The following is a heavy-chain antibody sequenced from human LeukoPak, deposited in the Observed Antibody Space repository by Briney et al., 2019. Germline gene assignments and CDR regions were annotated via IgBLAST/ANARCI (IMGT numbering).Heavy chain of an antibody. CDR1: GFTFSNYP. V-gene: IGHV3-30-3*01. CDR2: ISSDGSSK. CDR3: ARFGSGRRYFDY. J-gene: IGHJ4*02. D-gene: IGHD3-10*01. Sequence: GGSLRLSCAASGFTFSNYPMHWVRQSPGKGLEWVATISSDGSSKYYADSVKGRFTISRDNSKNTLYLQMNSLRAEDTAVYYCARFGSGRRYFDYWGQGTLVTVSS.